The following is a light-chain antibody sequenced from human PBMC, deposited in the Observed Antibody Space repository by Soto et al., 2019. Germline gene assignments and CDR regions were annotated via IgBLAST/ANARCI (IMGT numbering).Light chain of an antibody. CDR2: DVS. CDR1: QSLNRW. J-gene: IGKJ1*01. V-gene: IGKV1-5*01. Sequence: DIEMSHSPSSLSASVGDRVTITCRASQSLNRWLAWYQQKPGKAPKLLIYDVSSLESGVPSRFSGSRSGTDYTLTTASLQPEDFATYYCQQLNGSPWTFGQGTKVDIK. CDR3: QQLNGSPWT.